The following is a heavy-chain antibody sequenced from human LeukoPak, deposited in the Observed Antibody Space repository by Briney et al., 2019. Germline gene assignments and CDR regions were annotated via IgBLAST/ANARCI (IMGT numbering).Heavy chain of an antibody. D-gene: IGHD6-13*01. CDR2: ISYDGSNK. CDR3: ARVSRGSSWYLEY. V-gene: IGHV3-30*03. CDR1: GFTFSSYG. J-gene: IGHJ4*02. Sequence: GRSLRLSCAASGFTFSSYGMHWVRQAPGKGLEWVAVISYDGSNKYYADSVKGRFTISRGNAKNSLFLQMNSLRADDTAVYYCARVSRGSSWYLEYWGQGALVTVSS.